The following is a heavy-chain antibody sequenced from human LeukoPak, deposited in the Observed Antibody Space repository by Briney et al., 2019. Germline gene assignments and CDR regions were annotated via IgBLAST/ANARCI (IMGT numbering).Heavy chain of an antibody. J-gene: IGHJ4*02. CDR1: GFTFSSYG. Sequence: PGGSLRLSCAASGFTFSSYGMHWVRQAPGKGLEWVAVIPYDGSNKYYADSVKGRFTISRDNSKNTLYLQMNSLRAEDTAVYYCAKAYYDFWSGYYPPGYWGQGTLVTVSS. V-gene: IGHV3-30*18. CDR2: IPYDGSNK. D-gene: IGHD3-3*01. CDR3: AKAYYDFWSGYYPPGY.